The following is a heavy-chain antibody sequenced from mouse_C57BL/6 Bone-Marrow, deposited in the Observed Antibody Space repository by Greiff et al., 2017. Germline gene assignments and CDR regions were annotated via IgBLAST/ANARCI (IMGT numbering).Heavy chain of an antibody. V-gene: IGHV1-4*01. Sequence: VMLVESGAELARPGASVKMSCKASGYTFTSYTMHWVKQRPGQGLEWIGYINPSSGYTKYNQKFKDKATLTADKSSSTAYMQLSSLTSEDSAVYYCARGRLRRVFDYWGQGTTLTVSS. D-gene: IGHD2-4*01. CDR2: INPSSGYT. CDR1: GYTFTSYT. J-gene: IGHJ2*01. CDR3: ARGRLRRVFDY.